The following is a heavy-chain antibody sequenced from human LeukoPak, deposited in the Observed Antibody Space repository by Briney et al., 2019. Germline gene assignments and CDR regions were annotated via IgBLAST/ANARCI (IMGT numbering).Heavy chain of an antibody. D-gene: IGHD3-10*02. V-gene: IGHV4-39*07. Sequence: SETLSLTCTVSGGSISTTAYYWGWIRQTPVTGLEWIGNIHYSGHTYYNPSLKSRVTISVDTSKNQFSLKLTSVTAADTAVYYCVRVDGVTRFYFDLWGQGSLVTVSS. J-gene: IGHJ4*02. CDR2: IHYSGHT. CDR1: GGSISTTAYY. CDR3: VRVDGVTRFYFDL.